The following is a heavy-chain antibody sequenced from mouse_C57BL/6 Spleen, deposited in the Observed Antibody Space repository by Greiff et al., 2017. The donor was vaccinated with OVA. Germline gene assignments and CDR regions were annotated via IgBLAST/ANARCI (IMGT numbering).Heavy chain of an antibody. CDR2: INYDGSST. Sequence: EVKLMESEGGLVQPGSSMKLSCTASGFTFSDYYMAWVRQVPEKGLEWVANINYDGSSTYYLDSLKSRFIISRDNAKNILYLQMSSLKSEDTATYYCAREDYSNSHWYFDVWGTGTTVTVSS. CDR1: GFTFSDYY. CDR3: AREDYSNSHWYFDV. V-gene: IGHV5-16*01. D-gene: IGHD2-5*01. J-gene: IGHJ1*03.